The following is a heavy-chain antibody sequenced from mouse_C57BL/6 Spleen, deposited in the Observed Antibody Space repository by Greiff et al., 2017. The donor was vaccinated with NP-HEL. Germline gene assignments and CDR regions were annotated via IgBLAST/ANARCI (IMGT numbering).Heavy chain of an antibody. CDR2: IYPRSGNT. D-gene: IGHD2-4*01. CDR3: ASYYDPLFAY. CDR1: GYTFTSYG. Sequence: VKLQESGAELARPGASVKLSCKASGYTFTSYGISWVKQRTGQGLEWIGEIYPRSGNTYYNEKFKGKATLTADKSSSTAYMELRSLTSEDSAVYFCASYYDPLFAYWGQGTLVTVSA. V-gene: IGHV1-81*01. J-gene: IGHJ3*01.